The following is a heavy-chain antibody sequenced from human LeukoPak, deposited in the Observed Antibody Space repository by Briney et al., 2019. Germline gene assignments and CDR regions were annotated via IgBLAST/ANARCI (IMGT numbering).Heavy chain of an antibody. Sequence: ASVKVSCKASGYTFTSYYMHWVRQAPGQGLEWMGRIIPILGIANYAQKFQGRVTITADKSTSTAYMGLSSLRSEDTAVYYCARDSSPYNWGSVFDYWGQGTLVTVSS. D-gene: IGHD1-20*01. CDR3: ARDSSPYNWGSVFDY. CDR2: IIPILGIA. V-gene: IGHV1-69*04. CDR1: GYTFTSYY. J-gene: IGHJ4*02.